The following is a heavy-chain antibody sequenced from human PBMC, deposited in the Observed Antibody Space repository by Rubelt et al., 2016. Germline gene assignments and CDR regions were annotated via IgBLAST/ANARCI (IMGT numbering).Heavy chain of an antibody. CDR1: GFTFRSYG. J-gene: IGHJ4*02. D-gene: IGHD4-17*01. V-gene: IGHV3-33*01. Sequence: AASGFTFRSYGMNWVRQAPGKGLEWVGVIWYDGSNKYYADSVKGRFTLSRDNSKKMLFLQMNSLTAEDTALYYCASARGDYTSDYWGQGTLVTVSS. CDR2: IWYDGSNK. CDR3: ASARGDYTSDY.